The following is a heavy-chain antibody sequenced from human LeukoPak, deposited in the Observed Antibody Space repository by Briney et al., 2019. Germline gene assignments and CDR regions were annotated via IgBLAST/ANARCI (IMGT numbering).Heavy chain of an antibody. V-gene: IGHV1-2*06. CDR3: ARTEIADDYGAPGVMR. CDR2: INPNTGDT. CDR1: GYTFTGYY. Sequence: ASVKVSCKASGYTFTGYYVHWVRQAPGQGLEWMGRINPNTGDTIYGQRFQGRVTMTRDTSISAAYMELSSLRSDDTAVYYCARTEIADDYGAPGVMRWGQGTLVTVSS. D-gene: IGHD4-17*01. J-gene: IGHJ4*02.